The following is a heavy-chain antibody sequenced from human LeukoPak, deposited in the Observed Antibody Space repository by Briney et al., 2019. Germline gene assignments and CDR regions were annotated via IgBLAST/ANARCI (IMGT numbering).Heavy chain of an antibody. J-gene: IGHJ6*02. Sequence: GGSLRLSCAASGFTFNSYSMNWVRQAPGKGLEWVSSISSSGSYIYYADSVKGRFTISRDNAKNSLYLQMNSLRAEDTAVYYCASSAGYGMDVWGQGTTVTVSS. CDR3: ASSAGYGMDV. CDR2: ISSSGSYI. CDR1: GFTFNSYS. V-gene: IGHV3-21*01.